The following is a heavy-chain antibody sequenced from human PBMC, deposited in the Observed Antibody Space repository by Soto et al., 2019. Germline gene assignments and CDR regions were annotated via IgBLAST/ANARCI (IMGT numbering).Heavy chain of an antibody. J-gene: IGHJ3*02. V-gene: IGHV1-69*06. Sequence: GASVKVSCKASGGTFSSYAISWVRQAPGQGLEWMGGIIPIFGTANYAQEFQGRVTITADKSTSTAYMELSSLRSEDTAVYYCAREGGGYYDSSGYSDAFDIWGQGTMVTVSS. CDR2: IIPIFGTA. D-gene: IGHD3-22*01. CDR1: GGTFSSYA. CDR3: AREGGGYYDSSGYSDAFDI.